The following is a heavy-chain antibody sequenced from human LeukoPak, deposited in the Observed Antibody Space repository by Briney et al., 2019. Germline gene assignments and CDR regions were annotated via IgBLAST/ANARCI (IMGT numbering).Heavy chain of an antibody. V-gene: IGHV4-38-2*02. D-gene: IGHD3-3*01. CDR1: GYSITNGYY. CDR2: LYHIGST. Sequence: SETLSLTCTVSGYSITNGYYWGWFRQPPGKGPEWIASLYHIGSTYYNPSLKSRVTISVDTSKNQFSLKVSSVTAADTAVYYCARHFLEWLSDYYFDYWGQGTLVTVSS. CDR3: ARHFLEWLSDYYFDY. J-gene: IGHJ4*02.